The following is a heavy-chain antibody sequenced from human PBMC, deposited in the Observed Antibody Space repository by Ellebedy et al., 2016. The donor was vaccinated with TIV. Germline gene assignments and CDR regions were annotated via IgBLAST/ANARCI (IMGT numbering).Heavy chain of an antibody. V-gene: IGHV4-59*02. D-gene: IGHD4/OR15-4a*01. CDR3: AGSDYGDPPEWFDP. Sequence: SETLSLTXSVSAGTVSTYKWNWIRHYPGKALEWIGYISDGGNKIYNPSLKTRVTMSVDAARNQVSLSLRSVTAADTAVYYCAGSDYGDPPEWFDPWGPGTRVTVSA. CDR1: AGTVSTYK. CDR2: ISDGGNK. J-gene: IGHJ5*02.